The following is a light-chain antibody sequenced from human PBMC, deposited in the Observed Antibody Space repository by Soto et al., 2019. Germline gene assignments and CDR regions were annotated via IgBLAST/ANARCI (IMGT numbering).Light chain of an antibody. CDR2: XAS. J-gene: IGKJ4*02. CDR1: QPISSW. V-gene: IGKV1-5*03. CDR3: QQLNSYPPGGT. Sequence: DIQMTQCASTLSGSVADSVTIPCRASQPISSWLGWDQGKPGKAPKLMIXXASXVKIGVPSRFSGSGSGTEFTLTSSTLKPDGLANESCQQLNSYPPGGTFGGGTKVDIK.